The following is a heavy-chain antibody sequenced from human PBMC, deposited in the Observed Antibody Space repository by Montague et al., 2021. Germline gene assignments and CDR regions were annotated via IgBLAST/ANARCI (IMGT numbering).Heavy chain of an antibody. V-gene: IGHV3-74*01. Sequence: SLRLSCALSGFTFSRYWMHWVRQPPGKGLEWTSYINTDGSDERYADSVKGRFTISRDRARNMLYLQMDSLRVEDTAVYYCATMGVAAEERYWGQGTLVTVSS. D-gene: IGHD2-15*01. J-gene: IGHJ4*02. CDR3: ATMGVAAEERY. CDR2: INTDGSDE. CDR1: GFTFSRYW.